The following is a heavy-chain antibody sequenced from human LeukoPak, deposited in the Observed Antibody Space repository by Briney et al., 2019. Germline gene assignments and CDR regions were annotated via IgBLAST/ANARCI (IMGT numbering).Heavy chain of an antibody. CDR3: ASPYYYDSSGYFFDY. Sequence: GGSLRLSCAASGFTFSSYAMSWVRQAPGKGLEWVSAISGSGGSTYYADSVKGRFTISRDNSKNTLYLQMNSLRAEDTAVYYCASPYYYDSSGYFFDYWGQGTLVTVSS. V-gene: IGHV3-23*01. J-gene: IGHJ4*02. CDR1: GFTFSSYA. CDR2: ISGSGGST. D-gene: IGHD3-22*01.